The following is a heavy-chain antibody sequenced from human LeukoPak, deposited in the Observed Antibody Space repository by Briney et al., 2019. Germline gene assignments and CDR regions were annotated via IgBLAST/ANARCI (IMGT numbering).Heavy chain of an antibody. CDR1: GGSFSGYY. Sequence: ASETLSLTCAVYGGSFSGYYWSWLRQPPGKGLEWIGEINHSGSTNYNPSLKSRVTISVDTSKNQFSLKLSSVTAADTAVYHCARGGGYYSNYFDYWGQGTLVTVSS. CDR2: INHSGST. D-gene: IGHD3-22*01. CDR3: ARGGGYYSNYFDY. V-gene: IGHV4-34*01. J-gene: IGHJ4*02.